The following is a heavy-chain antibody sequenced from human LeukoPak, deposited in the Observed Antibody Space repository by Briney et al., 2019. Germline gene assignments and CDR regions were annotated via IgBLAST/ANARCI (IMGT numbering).Heavy chain of an antibody. J-gene: IGHJ4*02. CDR2: IYYSGSI. Sequence: SETLSLTCTVSGGSISSSGYYWGWVRQPPGKGLEWMGSIYYSGSINYNPSLKSRATISVDTSKNQFSLKLRSVTAADTAVYYCARYSGSYSGFDYWGQGTLVTVSS. CDR1: GGSISSSGYY. V-gene: IGHV4-39*07. D-gene: IGHD1-26*01. CDR3: ARYSGSYSGFDY.